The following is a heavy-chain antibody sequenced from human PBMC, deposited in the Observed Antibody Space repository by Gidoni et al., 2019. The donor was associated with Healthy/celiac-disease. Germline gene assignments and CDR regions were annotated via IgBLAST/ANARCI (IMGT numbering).Heavy chain of an antibody. Sequence: QAQLQESAPGLAKSSQTPFLICTVSAGSNSSGGNYWSWIRQHPGKALEWIGYIYYGGSTYYTPSLKNRVTISVDTSKNQFSLKLSSVTAADTAGYCCARSIAAAGHTFDYWGQGTLGAVSS. CDR3: ARSIAAAGHTFDY. J-gene: IGHJ4*02. CDR1: AGSNSSGGNY. CDR2: IYYGGST. D-gene: IGHD6-13*01. V-gene: IGHV4-31*03.